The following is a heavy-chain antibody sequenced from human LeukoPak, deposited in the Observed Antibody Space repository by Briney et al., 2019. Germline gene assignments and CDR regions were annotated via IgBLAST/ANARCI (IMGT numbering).Heavy chain of an antibody. D-gene: IGHD7-27*01. CDR3: ARSNWGLTAFDI. CDR1: GGSFSGYY. J-gene: IGHJ3*02. CDR2: IYYSGST. V-gene: IGHV4-59*08. Sequence: PSETLSLTCAVYGGSFSGYYWSWIRQPPGKGLEWIGYIYYSGSTNYNPSLKSRVTISVDTSKNQFSLKLSSATAADTAVYYCARSNWGLTAFDIWGQGTMVTVSS.